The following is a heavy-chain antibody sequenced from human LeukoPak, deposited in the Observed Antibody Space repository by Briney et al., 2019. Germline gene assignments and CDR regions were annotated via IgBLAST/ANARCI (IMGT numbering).Heavy chain of an antibody. J-gene: IGHJ4*02. CDR3: ASGYCSGGSCENHFDY. Sequence: RSGGSLRLSCAASGFTVSSNYMSWVRQAPGKGLEWVSVIYSCGSTYYADSVKGRFTISRDNSKNTLYLQMNSLRAEDTAVYYCASGYCSGGSCENHFDYWGQGTLVTVSS. CDR1: GFTVSSNY. V-gene: IGHV3-66*03. CDR2: IYSCGST. D-gene: IGHD2-15*01.